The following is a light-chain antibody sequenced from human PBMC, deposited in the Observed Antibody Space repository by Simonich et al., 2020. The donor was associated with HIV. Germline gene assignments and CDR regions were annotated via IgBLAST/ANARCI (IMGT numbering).Light chain of an antibody. CDR2: DAS. V-gene: IGKV1-12*01. J-gene: IGKJ1*01. Sequence: DIQMTQSPSSVSASVGDRVTISCRARRSIRSWLAWYQQKPGKAPKLLIYDASSLQSGVPSRFSGSGSGTDFTLTISSLQPEDFATYYCQQSYSSPWTFGQGTKVQIK. CDR3: QQSYSSPWT. CDR1: RSIRSW.